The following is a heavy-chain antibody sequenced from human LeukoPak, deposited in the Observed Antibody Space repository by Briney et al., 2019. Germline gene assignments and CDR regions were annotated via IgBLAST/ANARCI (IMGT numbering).Heavy chain of an antibody. CDR2: IYTDDVT. D-gene: IGHD6-19*01. Sequence: RTGGPLRLSCAASGFTVSSSYMSWVRQAPEKGLEWVSIIYTDDVTYYADSVRDRFTISRDISKNTLYLQMNSLRAEDTAVYYCARWQWVAKNFDSWGQGTLVTVSS. CDR3: ARWQWVAKNFDS. CDR1: GFTVSSSY. J-gene: IGHJ4*02. V-gene: IGHV3-66*01.